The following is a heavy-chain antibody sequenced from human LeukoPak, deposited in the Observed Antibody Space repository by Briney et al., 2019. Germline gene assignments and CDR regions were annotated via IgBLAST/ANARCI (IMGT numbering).Heavy chain of an antibody. J-gene: IGHJ4*02. Sequence: ASVKVSYKASGGTFSSYAISRVRQAPGQGLEWTGRIIPILGIANYAQKFQGRVTITADKSTSTAYMELSSLRSEDTAVYYCARAGGGVDYGDYVGFDYWGQGTLVTVSS. CDR3: ARAGGGVDYGDYVGFDY. CDR2: IIPILGIA. D-gene: IGHD4-17*01. V-gene: IGHV1-69*04. CDR1: GGTFSSYA.